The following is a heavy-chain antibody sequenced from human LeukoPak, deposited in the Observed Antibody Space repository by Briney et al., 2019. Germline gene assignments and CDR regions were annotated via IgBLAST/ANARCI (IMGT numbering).Heavy chain of an antibody. CDR1: GGSISSYY. CDR3: ARSGLYSSSWYKYYYYYYMDV. J-gene: IGHJ6*03. CDR2: IYTSGST. V-gene: IGHV4-4*07. Sequence: SETLSLTCTVSGGSISSYYWSWIRQPAGKGLEWIGRIYTSGSTNYNPSLKSRVTMSVDTSKNQFSLKLSSVTAADTAVYYCARSGLYSSSWYKYYYYYYMDVWGKGTTVTVSS. D-gene: IGHD6-13*01.